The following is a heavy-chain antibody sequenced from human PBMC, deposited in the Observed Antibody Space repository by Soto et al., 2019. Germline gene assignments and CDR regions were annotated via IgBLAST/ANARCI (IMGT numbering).Heavy chain of an antibody. Sequence: GGALRLSCATWGFSVRTYPMSWVRQAPWKWLEWVTAISANGRGTSYADSVKGRFTISRDNSKNTLYLQTNSLRAAGTAVDYGAKHPDLLTPIAGAGIGYWGHGTLVTAS. CDR1: GFSVRTYP. V-gene: IGHV3-23*01. CDR2: ISANGRGT. J-gene: IGHJ4*01. CDR3: AKHPDLLTPIAGAGIGY. D-gene: IGHD6-13*01.